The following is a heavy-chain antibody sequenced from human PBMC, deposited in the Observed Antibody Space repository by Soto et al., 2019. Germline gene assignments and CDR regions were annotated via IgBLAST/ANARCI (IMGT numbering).Heavy chain of an antibody. CDR1: GFTFSSYG. CDR2: ISHDGSNK. J-gene: IGHJ4*02. CDR3: AKDWFYGDYDY. Sequence: GSLRRSCAASGFTFSSYGMHWVRQAPGKGLEWVAVISHDGSNKYYADSVKGRFTISRDNSKNTLYLQMNSLRAEDTAVYYCAKDWFYGDYDYWGQGTLVTVSS. D-gene: IGHD4-17*01. V-gene: IGHV3-30*18.